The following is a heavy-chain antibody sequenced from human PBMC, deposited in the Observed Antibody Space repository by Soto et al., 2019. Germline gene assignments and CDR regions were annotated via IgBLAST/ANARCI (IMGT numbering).Heavy chain of an antibody. V-gene: IGHV1-69*13. J-gene: IGHJ6*02. CDR1: GGTFSSDA. D-gene: IGHD2-2*02. CDR3: ARVVVVVPAAIYDYYYGMDV. CDR2: IIPIFGTA. Sequence: SVKVSCKASGGTFSSDAISGVRQAPGEGLEWMGGIIPIFGTANYAQKFQGRVTITADESTSTAYMELSSLRSEDTAVYYCARVVVVVPAAIYDYYYGMDVWGQGTTVTVSS.